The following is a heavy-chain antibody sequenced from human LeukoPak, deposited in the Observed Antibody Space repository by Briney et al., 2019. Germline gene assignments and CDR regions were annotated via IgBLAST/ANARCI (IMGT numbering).Heavy chain of an antibody. D-gene: IGHD3-22*01. V-gene: IGHV4-39*01. CDR1: GGSISSSSYY. Sequence: PSETLSLTCTVSGGSISSSSYYWGWIRQPPGKGLEWIGSIYHSGSTYYNPSLKSRVTISVDTSKNQFSLKLSSVTAADTAVYYCARQGGYDSSGYLDLWGQGTLVTVSS. J-gene: IGHJ5*02. CDR2: IYHSGST. CDR3: ARQGGYDSSGYLDL.